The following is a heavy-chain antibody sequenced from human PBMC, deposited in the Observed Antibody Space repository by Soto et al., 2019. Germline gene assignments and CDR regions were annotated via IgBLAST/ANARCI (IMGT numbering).Heavy chain of an antibody. CDR1: GFSFSDYY. D-gene: IGHD3-22*01. J-gene: IGHJ3*01. CDR2: ISSSGSTI. V-gene: IGHV3-11*01. CDR3: VRDGAYYEPTGYFLLDEFDV. Sequence: QVHLVESGGDLVKPGGSLRLSCAASGFSFSDYYMSWIRQAPGKGLEWISYISSSGSTIDYADSVKGRFTISRDNAKNSLYLQMNNLRSEDKAVYYCVRDGAYYEPTGYFLLDEFDVWGQGTMVTVSS.